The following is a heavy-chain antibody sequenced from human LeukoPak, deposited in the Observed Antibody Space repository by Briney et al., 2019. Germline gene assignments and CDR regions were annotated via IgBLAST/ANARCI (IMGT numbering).Heavy chain of an antibody. CDR2: LSDSGGGT. CDR1: EFTFSSYA. Sequence: GGSLRLSCAASEFTFSSYAMHWVRQPPGKGLEWVSSLSDSGGGTYYAASVKGRFTISRDNSKNTLYLQMNSLRAEDTAVYYCAKDLAYGGNSPFDYWGQGTLVTVSS. V-gene: IGHV3-23*01. CDR3: AKDLAYGGNSPFDY. J-gene: IGHJ4*02. D-gene: IGHD4-23*01.